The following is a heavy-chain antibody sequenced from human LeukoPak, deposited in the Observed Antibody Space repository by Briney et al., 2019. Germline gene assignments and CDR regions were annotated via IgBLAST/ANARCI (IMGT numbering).Heavy chain of an antibody. CDR3: ARSRDGYNLLDY. J-gene: IGHJ4*02. D-gene: IGHD5-24*01. Sequence: KFQGRVTITRDTSASTAYMELSSLRSEDTAVYYCARSRDGYNLLDYWGQGTLVTVSS. V-gene: IGHV1-3*01.